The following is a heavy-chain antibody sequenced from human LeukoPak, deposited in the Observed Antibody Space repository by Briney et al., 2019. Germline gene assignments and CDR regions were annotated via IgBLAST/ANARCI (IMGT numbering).Heavy chain of an antibody. D-gene: IGHD4-17*01. V-gene: IGHV3-21*01. J-gene: IGHJ4*02. CDR2: ISTTGSYI. CDR3: ARDYYGDCYFDY. CDR1: GFTFSSYT. Sequence: GGSLRLSCAASGFTFSSYTLNWVRQAPGKGLEWVSSISTTGSYIYYGDSVKGRFTISRDNAKNSLYLEMNSLRAEDTAVYYCARDYYGDCYFDYWGQGTLVTVSS.